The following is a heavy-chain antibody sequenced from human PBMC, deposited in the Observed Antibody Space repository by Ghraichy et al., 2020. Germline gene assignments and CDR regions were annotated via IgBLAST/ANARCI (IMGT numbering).Heavy chain of an antibody. V-gene: IGHV3-53*01. CDR3: AGPSESGKYTSDV. CDR1: GFSVSSDY. CDR2: VYSADNT. J-gene: IGHJ3*01. D-gene: IGHD2/OR15-2a*01. Sequence: GGSLRLSCAASGFSVSSDYMSWVRQAPGKGLEWVSVVYSADNTFYADSVKGRFIISRDKSKNTLYLQMNSLRAEDTAMYYCAGPSESGKYTSDVWGQGTMVTVSS.